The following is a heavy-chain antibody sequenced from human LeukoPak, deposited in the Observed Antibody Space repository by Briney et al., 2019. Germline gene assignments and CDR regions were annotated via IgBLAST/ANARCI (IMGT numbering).Heavy chain of an antibody. Sequence: SETLSLTCAVYGGSFSGYYWSWIRQPPGKGLEWIGEINHSGSTNYNPSLKSRVTISVDTSKNQFSLKLSSVTAADTAVFYCARHGLIAARHAFDIWGQGTMVTVSS. CDR1: GGSFSGYY. D-gene: IGHD6-13*01. CDR3: ARHGLIAARHAFDI. V-gene: IGHV4-34*01. CDR2: INHSGST. J-gene: IGHJ3*02.